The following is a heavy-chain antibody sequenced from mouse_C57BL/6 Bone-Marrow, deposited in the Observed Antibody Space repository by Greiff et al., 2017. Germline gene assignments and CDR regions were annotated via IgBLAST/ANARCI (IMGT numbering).Heavy chain of an antibody. CDR3: SAFDGIYCDF. CDR1: GFNIKDDY. J-gene: IGHJ2*01. D-gene: IGHD2-3*01. CDR2: IDPEIGDT. V-gene: IGHV14-4*01. Sequence: VQLKESGAELVRPGASVKLSCTASGFNIKDDYIHWVKQRPEQGLEWIGWIDPEIGDTEYASKFQGKATITSDTSSNTAYLQLSSLTSEDTAVYYCSAFDGIYCDFWGQGTPLTVAS.